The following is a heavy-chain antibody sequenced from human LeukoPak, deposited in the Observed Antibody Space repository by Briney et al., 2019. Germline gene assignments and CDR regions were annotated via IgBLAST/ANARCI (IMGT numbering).Heavy chain of an antibody. CDR1: GDSISTSSYF. CDR2: IYYTGNT. CDR3: ARHGGYSYGWDAFDI. Sequence: SETLSLTCTVSGDSISTSSYFWAWIRQSPGKGLQWIASIYYTGNTYYNPSFQSRVSISEDTSKNQFSLWLSSVTAADTAVYYCARHGGYSYGWDAFDIWGQGTMVTVSS. J-gene: IGHJ3*02. V-gene: IGHV4-39*01. D-gene: IGHD5-18*01.